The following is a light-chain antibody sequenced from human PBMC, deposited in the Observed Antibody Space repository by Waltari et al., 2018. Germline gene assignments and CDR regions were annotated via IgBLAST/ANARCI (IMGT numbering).Light chain of an antibody. CDR3: SSYAATNNLRNV. CDR1: AVKY. CDR2: DVL. Sequence: QSALTQPPSASGSEGQSVTISSTGAVKYVSCYQKHPGKAPKLLIYDVLKRPSGVTDRCSGSQSGDTATLTVSWVQSEDEAVYYCSSYAATNNLRNVFGTGTRLTVL. V-gene: IGLV2-8*01. J-gene: IGLJ1*01.